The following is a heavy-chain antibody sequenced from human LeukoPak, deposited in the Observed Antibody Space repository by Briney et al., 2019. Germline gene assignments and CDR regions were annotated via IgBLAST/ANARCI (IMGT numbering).Heavy chain of an antibody. CDR3: ARGNGRGWELPFYYYYYMDV. V-gene: IGHV1-8*03. J-gene: IGHJ6*03. Sequence: ASVKVSCKASGYTFTSYGISWVRQAPGQGLEWMGWMNPNSGNTGYAQKFQGRVTITRNTSISTAYMELSSLRSEDTAVYYCARGNGRGWELPFYYYYYMDVWGKGTTVTVSS. CDR1: GYTFTSYG. CDR2: MNPNSGNT. D-gene: IGHD1-26*01.